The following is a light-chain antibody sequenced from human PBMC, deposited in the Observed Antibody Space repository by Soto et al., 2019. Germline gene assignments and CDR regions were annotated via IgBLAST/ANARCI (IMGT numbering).Light chain of an antibody. V-gene: IGKV1-6*02. CDR2: AAS. CDR1: QGIGND. Sequence: AIQMTQSPSSLSVSVGDRVTISCRASQGIGNDLVWFQQKPGKAPKLLIYAASSLQSGVPSRFSGSGSDTEFTLTISSLQPEDFATYYCLQDYIYPWTFGQGTKVEIQ. J-gene: IGKJ1*01. CDR3: LQDYIYPWT.